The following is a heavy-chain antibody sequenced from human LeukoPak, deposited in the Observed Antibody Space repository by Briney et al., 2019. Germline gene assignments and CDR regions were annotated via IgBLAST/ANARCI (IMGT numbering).Heavy chain of an antibody. J-gene: IGHJ5*02. V-gene: IGHV4-34*01. Sequence: PSETLSLTCAVYGGSFSGYYWSWIRQPPGKGLEWIGEINHSGSTNYNPSLKSRVTISVDTSKNQFSLKLSSVTAADTAVYYCARTGRGVLFDPWGQGTLVTVSS. CDR1: GGSFSGYY. CDR2: INHSGST. D-gene: IGHD1-1*01. CDR3: ARTGRGVLFDP.